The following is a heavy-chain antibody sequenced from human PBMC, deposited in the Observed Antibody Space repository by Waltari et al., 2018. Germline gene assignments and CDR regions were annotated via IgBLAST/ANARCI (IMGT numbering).Heavy chain of an antibody. CDR3: ARPSGMDYFDY. V-gene: IGHV4-38-2*01. CDR2: IYHSGST. CDR1: GYSISCGYY. D-gene: IGHD1-26*01. Sequence: QVQLQESGPGLVKPSETLSLTCAVSGYSISCGYYWGWIRQPPGKGLEWIGSIYHSGSTYYNPSLKSRVTISVDTSKNQFSLKLSSVTAADTAVYYCARPSGMDYFDYWGQGTLVTVSS. J-gene: IGHJ4*02.